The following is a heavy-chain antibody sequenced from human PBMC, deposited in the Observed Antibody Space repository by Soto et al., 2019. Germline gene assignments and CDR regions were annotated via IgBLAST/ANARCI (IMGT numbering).Heavy chain of an antibody. V-gene: IGHV3-74*01. Sequence: PGGSLRLSCAASGFTFSSYWMHWVRQAPGKGLVWVSRINSDGSSTSYADSVKGRFTISRDNSKNTVYLQMNSLRAEDTAVYYCAKGSASSGWPPSSRTSYYYYGMDVWGQGTTVTVSS. J-gene: IGHJ6*02. D-gene: IGHD6-19*01. CDR1: GFTFSSYW. CDR3: AKGSASSGWPPSSRTSYYYYGMDV. CDR2: INSDGSST.